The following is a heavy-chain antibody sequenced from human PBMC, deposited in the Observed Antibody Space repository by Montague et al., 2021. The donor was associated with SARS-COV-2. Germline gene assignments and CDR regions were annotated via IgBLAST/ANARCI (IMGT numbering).Heavy chain of an antibody. CDR2: IYYSGRT. CDR3: ARADGRSPATTHIYYDEGLDL. D-gene: IGHD3-16*01. J-gene: IGHJ6*02. Sequence: SETLSLTCTVSGDSISTSYWAWIRQPPGKGLVWIGYIYYSGRTSYNSSLKSRVTISVDTSKNQFSLNLSSVTAADTAVYFCARADGRSPATTHIYYDEGLDLWGQGTTVTVSS. V-gene: IGHV4-59*01. CDR1: GDSISTSY.